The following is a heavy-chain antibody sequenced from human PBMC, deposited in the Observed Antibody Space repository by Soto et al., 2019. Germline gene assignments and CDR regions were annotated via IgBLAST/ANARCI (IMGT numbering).Heavy chain of an antibody. CDR1: GFSIKTYS. Sequence: EVQLVESGGGLVKPGGSLRLSCAASGFSIKTYSMNWVRQAPGKGLEWVSAISSSGSHIYYADAVKGRFTISRDNANNAVFLQMNSLRAEDTAVYFCTRDEAASSSSWHDYWGQGTLVTLSS. CDR3: TRDEAASSSSWHDY. J-gene: IGHJ4*02. CDR2: ISSSGSHI. V-gene: IGHV3-21*03. D-gene: IGHD6-19*01.